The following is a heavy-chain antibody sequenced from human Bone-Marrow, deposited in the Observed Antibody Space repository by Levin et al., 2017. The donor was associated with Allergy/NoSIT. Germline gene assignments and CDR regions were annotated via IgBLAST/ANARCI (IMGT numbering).Heavy chain of an antibody. Sequence: PGGSLRLSCAASGFTFSAYEMHWIRQAPGKGLEWVSYISSTGITMYYADSVKGRFTISRDNAKNSQFLQMNSLRDEDTAVYYCASKQGGSSYVYWGQGALVTVSS. J-gene: IGHJ4*02. CDR2: ISSTGITM. D-gene: IGHD3-16*01. CDR1: GFTFSAYE. CDR3: ASKQGGSSYVY. V-gene: IGHV3-48*03.